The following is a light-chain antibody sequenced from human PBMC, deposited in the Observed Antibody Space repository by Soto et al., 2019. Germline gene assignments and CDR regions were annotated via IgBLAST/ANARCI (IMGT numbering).Light chain of an antibody. CDR2: DNN. J-gene: IGLJ1*01. Sequence: QSVLTQPPSVSGAPGQRVTISCTGSSSNIGAGFDVHWYQQLPGTAPKLLIYDNNNRPSGAPDRFSGSKSGTSASLAITGLQAEDEADYYCQSYDSSLSALYVFGTGTKVTVL. V-gene: IGLV1-40*01. CDR1: SSNIGAGFD. CDR3: QSYDSSLSALYV.